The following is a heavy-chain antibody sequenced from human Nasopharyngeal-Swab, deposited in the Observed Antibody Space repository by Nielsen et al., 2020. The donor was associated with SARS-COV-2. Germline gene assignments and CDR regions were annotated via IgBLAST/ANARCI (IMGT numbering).Heavy chain of an antibody. Sequence: GKSLKISCVASGVIFSKYWMHWVRQAPGKGLVWVSRVNQDGSRTDYADSVRGRFTISRDNPKNSLYLQMNSLRAEDTAVYYCARGRGGGYDPWGYYYYDMDVWGHGTTVTVSS. CDR2: VNQDGSRT. CDR3: ARGRGGGYDPWGYYYYDMDV. D-gene: IGHD5-12*01. CDR1: GVIFSKYW. V-gene: IGHV3-74*01. J-gene: IGHJ6*02.